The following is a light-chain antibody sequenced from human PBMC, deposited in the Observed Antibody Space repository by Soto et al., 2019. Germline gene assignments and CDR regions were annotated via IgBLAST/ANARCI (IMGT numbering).Light chain of an antibody. J-gene: IGKJ5*01. V-gene: IGKV3-20*01. CDR2: GAS. Sequence: IVLTQSPGTLSLSPWERATLSCRASQSVSSSYLAWYQQKPGQAPRLLIYGASSRATGIPDRFSGSGSGTDFTLTISRLEPEDFAVYYCQQYGRGFGQGTRLEIK. CDR1: QSVSSSY. CDR3: QQYGRG.